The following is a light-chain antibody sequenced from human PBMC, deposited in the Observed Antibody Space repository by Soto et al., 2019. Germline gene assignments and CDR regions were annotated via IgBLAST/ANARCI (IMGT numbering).Light chain of an antibody. CDR3: QQRSNWPHT. V-gene: IGKV3D-20*02. CDR2: GAS. Sequence: EIVLTQSPGTLSLSPGERATLSCRASQSVSSYKLAWYQQKPGQPPRLLISGASSRATGIPDRFSGSGSGTDFTLTISRLEPEDFAVYYCQQRSNWPHTFGGGTKVDIK. J-gene: IGKJ4*01. CDR1: QSVSSYK.